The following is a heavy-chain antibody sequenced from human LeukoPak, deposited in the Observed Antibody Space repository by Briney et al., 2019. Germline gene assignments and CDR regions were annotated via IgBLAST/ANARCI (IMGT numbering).Heavy chain of an antibody. D-gene: IGHD3-3*01. Sequence: SETLSLTCTVSRDSIGRGGYSWNWIRQTPGKGLEWIGYISHTGSTSYNPSLKSRVTISVDMSKNEFSLRVSSVVAADTAVYYCASSSKIFGILVIPGYMDVWGIGTTVTVSS. V-gene: IGHV4-30-2*01. CDR3: ASSSKIFGILVIPGYMDV. CDR2: ISHTGST. J-gene: IGHJ6*04. CDR1: RDSIGRGGYS.